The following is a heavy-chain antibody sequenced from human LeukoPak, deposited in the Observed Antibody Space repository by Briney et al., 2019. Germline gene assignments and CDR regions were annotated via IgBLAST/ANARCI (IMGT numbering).Heavy chain of an antibody. Sequence: ASVKVSCKASGYTFTGYYMHWVRQAPGQGLEWMGWINPTSGGTYFAQKFQGRVTMTRDTSISTVYMELSRLRSDDTAVYYCARVIYYASSGYYSFGYWGQGTLVTVSS. CDR3: ARVIYYASSGYYSFGY. V-gene: IGHV1-2*02. CDR2: INPTSGGT. J-gene: IGHJ4*02. D-gene: IGHD3-22*01. CDR1: GYTFTGYY.